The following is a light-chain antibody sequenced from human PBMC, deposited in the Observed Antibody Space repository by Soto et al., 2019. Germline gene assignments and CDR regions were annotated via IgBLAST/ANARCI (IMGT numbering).Light chain of an antibody. Sequence: EIVMTQSPATLSLSPGERATLSCWASQSISNKLAWYQHRPGQAPRLLIYDTSTRAAGIPARFSGSGSGTDFTLTISSLEAEDFAVYYCQQRSDWPPTFGQGTKVDIK. CDR1: QSISNK. J-gene: IGKJ1*01. V-gene: IGKV3-11*01. CDR3: QQRSDWPPT. CDR2: DTS.